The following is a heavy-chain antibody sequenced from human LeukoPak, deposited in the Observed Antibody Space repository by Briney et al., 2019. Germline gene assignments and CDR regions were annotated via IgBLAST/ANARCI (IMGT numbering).Heavy chain of an antibody. CDR1: GDSMSSYY. D-gene: IGHD3-10*01. Sequence: PSETLSLTCTVSGDSMSSYYWSWIRQPAGKGLEWIGRIYTSGTTSYNPSLKSRVTMSVDTSKNQLSLKLNSVTATHTAVYYCARGSHYGSGRPFDYWGQGTLVTVSS. V-gene: IGHV4-4*07. J-gene: IGHJ4*02. CDR2: IYTSGTT. CDR3: ARGSHYGSGRPFDY.